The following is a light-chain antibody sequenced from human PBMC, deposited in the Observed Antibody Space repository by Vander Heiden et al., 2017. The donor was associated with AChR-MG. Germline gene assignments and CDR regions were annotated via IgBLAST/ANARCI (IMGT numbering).Light chain of an antibody. J-gene: IGLJ3*02. CDR3: QSYDSSLTVWV. CDR2: DNN. Sequence: QFVLTQPPSVSGAPGQRVTISCTGSSSDIGADYHVHWYQHLPGTAPKLLIYDNNNRPSGVPDRFSASKSGTSASLAITGLQAEDEADYYCQSYDSSLTVWVFGGGTKVTVL. CDR1: SSDIGADYH. V-gene: IGLV1-40*01.